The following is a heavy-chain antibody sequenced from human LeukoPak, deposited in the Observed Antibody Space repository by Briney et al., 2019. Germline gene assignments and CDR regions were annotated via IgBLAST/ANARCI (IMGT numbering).Heavy chain of an antibody. Sequence: PGRSLRLSCAASGFAFDDYAMHWVRQAPGKGLEWVSGISWNSGRLGYADSVKGRFTISRDNAKDSLFLQMNSLRTEDTASYYCAKATSGRDFDYWGQETLVTVSS. D-gene: IGHD6-19*01. J-gene: IGHJ4*02. V-gene: IGHV3-9*01. CDR2: ISWNSGRL. CDR1: GFAFDDYA. CDR3: AKATSGRDFDY.